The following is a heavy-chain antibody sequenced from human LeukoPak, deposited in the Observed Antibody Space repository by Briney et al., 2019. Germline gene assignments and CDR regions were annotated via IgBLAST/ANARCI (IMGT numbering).Heavy chain of an antibody. CDR3: AKARAAANTYADY. Sequence: SETLSLTCTVSGGSMYNYYWTWIRQSAGKGLEWIGRIYTSESTYYNPSLKSRVTMSIDTSENQFSLKLSSVTAADTAIYYCAKARAAANTYADYWGQGTLVTVSS. J-gene: IGHJ4*02. CDR1: GGSMYNYY. V-gene: IGHV4-4*07. D-gene: IGHD3-16*01. CDR2: IYTSEST.